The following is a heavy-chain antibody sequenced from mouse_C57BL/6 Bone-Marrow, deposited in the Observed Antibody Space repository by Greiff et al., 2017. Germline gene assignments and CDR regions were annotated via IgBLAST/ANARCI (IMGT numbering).Heavy chain of an antibody. CDR2: IHPNSGST. CDR3: AGRWLLPYYYAMDY. D-gene: IGHD2-3*01. J-gene: IGHJ4*01. Sequence: QVQLQQPGAELVKPGASVKLSCKASGYTFTSYWMHWVKQRPGQGLEWIGMIHPNSGSTNYNEKFKSKATLTVDKSSSTAYMQLSSLTSEDSAVYYWAGRWLLPYYYAMDYWGQGTSVTVSS. CDR1: GYTFTSYW. V-gene: IGHV1-64*01.